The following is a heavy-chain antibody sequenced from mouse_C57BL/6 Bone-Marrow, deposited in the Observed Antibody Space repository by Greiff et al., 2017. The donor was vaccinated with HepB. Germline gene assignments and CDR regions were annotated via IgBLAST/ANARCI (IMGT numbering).Heavy chain of an antibody. V-gene: IGHV1-50*01. CDR3: AITTEEAY. J-gene: IGHJ3*01. CDR2: IDPSDSYT. CDR1: GYTFTSYW. Sequence: VQLQQPGAELVKPGASVKLSCKASGYTFTSYWMQWVKQRPGQGLEWIGEIDPSDSYTNYNQKFKGKATLTVDTSSSTAYMQLSSLTSEDSAVYYCAITTEEAYWGQGTLVTVSA. D-gene: IGHD1-2*01.